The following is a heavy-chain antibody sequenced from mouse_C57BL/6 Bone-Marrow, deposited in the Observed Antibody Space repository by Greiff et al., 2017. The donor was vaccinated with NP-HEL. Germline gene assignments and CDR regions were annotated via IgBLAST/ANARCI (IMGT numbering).Heavy chain of an antibody. D-gene: IGHD1-3*01. J-gene: IGHJ3*01. V-gene: IGHV1-69*01. CDR2: IDPSDSYT. CDR3: ARSGWFAY. CDR1: GYTFTSYW. Sequence: QVQLQQPGAELVMPGASVKLSCKASGYTFTSYWMHWVKQRPGQGLEWIGEIDPSDSYTNYNQKFKGKSTLTVDKSSSTAYMQLSSLTSEDSAVYSCARSGWFAYWGQGTLVTVSA.